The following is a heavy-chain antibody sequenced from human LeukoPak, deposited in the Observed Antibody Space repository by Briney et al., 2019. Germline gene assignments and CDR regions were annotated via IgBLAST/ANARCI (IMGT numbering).Heavy chain of an antibody. CDR2: IYWNDDK. Sequence: TLSLTCTVSGGSISSYYWSWIRQPPGKALEWLALIYWNDDKRYSPSLKSRLTITKDTSKNQVVLTMTNMDPVDTATYYCAHETTGYSSGWYLNWFDPWGQGTLVTVSS. V-gene: IGHV2-5*01. CDR1: GGSISSYYW. D-gene: IGHD6-19*01. J-gene: IGHJ5*02. CDR3: AHETTGYSSGWYLNWFDP.